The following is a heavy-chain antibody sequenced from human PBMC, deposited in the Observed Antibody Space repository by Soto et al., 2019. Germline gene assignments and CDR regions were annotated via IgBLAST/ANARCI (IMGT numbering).Heavy chain of an antibody. D-gene: IGHD2-15*01. CDR3: ARDAPRCSGGSRVDF. CDR1: GFTFSSYR. V-gene: IGHV3-48*02. CDR2: INSGSSTI. J-gene: IGHJ4*02. Sequence: EVQLVESGGGLVQPGGSLRLSCAASGFTFSSYRMNWVRQAPGKGLEWVSYINSGSSTIYYADSVKARFTISRDNAKNSLDLQMNSLRDEDTAVYYCARDAPRCSGGSRVDFCGQGTLVTVSS.